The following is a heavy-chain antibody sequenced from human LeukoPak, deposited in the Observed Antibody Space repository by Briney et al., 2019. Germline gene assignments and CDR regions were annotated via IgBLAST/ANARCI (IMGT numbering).Heavy chain of an antibody. CDR2: IKQDGSEK. CDR1: GFTFSSYA. D-gene: IGHD3-3*01. CDR3: ARDPGKDLYDFWSGYYPPYYYYYMDV. J-gene: IGHJ6*03. Sequence: PGGSLRLSCAASGFTFSSYAMSWVRRAPGKGLEWVANIKQDGSEKFCVDSVKGRFTISRDNAKNSLYLQMNSLRAEDTAVYYCARDPGKDLYDFWSGYYPPYYYYYMDVWGKGTTVTVSS. V-gene: IGHV3-7*01.